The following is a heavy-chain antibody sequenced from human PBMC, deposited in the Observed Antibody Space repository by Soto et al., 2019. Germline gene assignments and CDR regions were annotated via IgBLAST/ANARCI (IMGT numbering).Heavy chain of an antibody. CDR3: ARAGEGGSSGYAFDI. J-gene: IGHJ3*02. D-gene: IGHD3-22*01. CDR2: INHSGST. V-gene: IGHV4-34*01. Sequence: SETLSLTCSVYGWSLSGYYWSWIRQPPGKGLEWIGEINHSGSTNYNPSLKSRVTISVDTSKNQFSLKLSSVTAADTAVYYCARAGEGGSSGYAFDIWGQGTMVTVPS. CDR1: GWSLSGYY.